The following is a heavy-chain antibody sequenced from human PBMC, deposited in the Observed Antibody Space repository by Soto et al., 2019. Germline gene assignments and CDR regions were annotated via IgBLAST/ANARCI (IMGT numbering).Heavy chain of an antibody. Sequence: KASETLSLTCAVYGGSFSGYYWSWIRQPPGKGLEWIGEINHSGSTNYNPSLKSRVTISVDTSKNQFSLKLSSVTAADTAVYYCARGGGQWLVLVDYFDYWGQGTLVTVSS. D-gene: IGHD6-19*01. J-gene: IGHJ4*02. CDR3: ARGGGQWLVLVDYFDY. V-gene: IGHV4-34*01. CDR1: GGSFSGYY. CDR2: INHSGST.